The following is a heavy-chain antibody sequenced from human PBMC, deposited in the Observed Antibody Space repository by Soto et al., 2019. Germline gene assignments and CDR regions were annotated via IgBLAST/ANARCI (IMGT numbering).Heavy chain of an antibody. CDR1: GFTFSSYA. V-gene: IGHV3-23*01. CDR3: AACYYDSSGYYWPFDY. D-gene: IGHD3-22*01. J-gene: IGHJ4*02. CDR2: ISGSGGST. Sequence: GGSLRLSCAASGFTFSSYAMSWVRQAPGKGLEWVSAISGSGGSTYYADSVKGRFTISRDNSKNTLYLQMNSLRAEDTAVYYCAACYYDSSGYYWPFDYWGQGTLVTVSS.